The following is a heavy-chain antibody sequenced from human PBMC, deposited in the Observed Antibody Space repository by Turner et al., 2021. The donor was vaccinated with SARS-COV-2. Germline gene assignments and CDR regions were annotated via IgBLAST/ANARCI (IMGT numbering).Heavy chain of an antibody. CDR3: AGEEVVFRASHTLYYYGMDV. CDR2: IYYSGSN. CDR1: GGSLSSSSYY. Sequence: QLQLQESGPGLVKPSETLSLTRTVPGGSLSSSSYYWGWVRQPPGKGLEWIGGIYYSGSNYYNPSLKSRVTISVDTSKNQFSLKLSSVTAADTAVYYCAGEEVVFRASHTLYYYGMDVWGQGTTVTVSS. D-gene: IGHD3-22*01. J-gene: IGHJ6*02. V-gene: IGHV4-39*01.